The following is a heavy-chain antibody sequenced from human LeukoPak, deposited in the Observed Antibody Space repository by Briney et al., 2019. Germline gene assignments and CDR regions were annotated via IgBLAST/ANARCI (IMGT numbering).Heavy chain of an antibody. J-gene: IGHJ4*02. CDR3: ARRYGSGSSGTFDY. Sequence: PSETLSLTCPVSGGSISSYYWSWIRQPPGKGLEWIAYIYYSGSTNYNPSLKSRVTISVDTSKNQFSLKLSSVTAADTAVYYCARRYGSGSSGTFDYWGQGTLVTVSS. CDR2: IYYSGST. D-gene: IGHD3-10*01. CDR1: GGSISSYY. V-gene: IGHV4-59*01.